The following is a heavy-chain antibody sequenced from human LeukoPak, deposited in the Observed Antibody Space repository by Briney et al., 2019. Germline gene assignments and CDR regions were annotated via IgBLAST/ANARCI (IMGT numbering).Heavy chain of an antibody. CDR3: AKEGAVTPYSSGWRPFDY. J-gene: IGHJ4*02. V-gene: IGHV3-7*03. CDR2: IKQDGSEK. Sequence: PGGSLRLSCAASGFTFSSYWMSWVRQAPGKGLEWVANIKQDGSEKYYVDSVKGRFTISRDNSKNTLYLQMNSLRAEDTAVYYCAKEGAVTPYSSGWRPFDYWGQGTLVTVSS. CDR1: GFTFSSYW. D-gene: IGHD6-19*01.